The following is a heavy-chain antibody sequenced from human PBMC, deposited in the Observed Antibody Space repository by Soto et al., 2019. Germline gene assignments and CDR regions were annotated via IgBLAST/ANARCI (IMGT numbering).Heavy chain of an antibody. D-gene: IGHD3-3*01. Sequence: SETLSLTCTVSGGSISSYYWSWIRQPAGKGLEWIGRIYTSGSTNYNPSLKSRVTMSVDTSKNQFSLKLSSVTAADTAVYYCASGPSGYYDFWSGYYRHYYYGMDVWGQGTTVTVS. CDR3: ASGPSGYYDFWSGYYRHYYYGMDV. CDR1: GGSISSYY. J-gene: IGHJ6*02. CDR2: IYTSGST. V-gene: IGHV4-4*07.